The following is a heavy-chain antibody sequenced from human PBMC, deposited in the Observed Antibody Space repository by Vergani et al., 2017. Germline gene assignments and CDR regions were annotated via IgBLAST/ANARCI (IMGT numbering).Heavy chain of an antibody. J-gene: IGHJ4*02. CDR2: ISYVGTEK. V-gene: IGHV3-30-3*01. D-gene: IGHD2-15*01. CDR3: ARGGKGIIMVVPSTHL. Sequence: QVKLEESVGGVVQPGRSLRLSCAASGFSFGNYAMHWVRQAPGKGLEWVGVISYVGTEKKNADYVNGRFTISRDNTKKMMSLQMNSLRVEDTAVYYCARGGKGIIMVVPSTHLWGQGTQVSVS. CDR1: GFSFGNYA.